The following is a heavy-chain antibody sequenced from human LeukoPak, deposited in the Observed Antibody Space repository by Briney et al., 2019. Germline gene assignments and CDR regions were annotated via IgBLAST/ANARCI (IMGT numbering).Heavy chain of an antibody. D-gene: IGHD1-26*01. CDR3: AREGRPSGSPDAFDI. CDR2: IYYSGST. J-gene: IGHJ3*02. Sequence: SETLSLTCTVSGGSISSGSYYWGWIRQPPGKGLEWIGSIYYSGSTYYNPSLKSRVTISVDTSKNQFSLKLSSVTAADTAVYYCAREGRPSGSPDAFDIWGQGTMVTVSS. V-gene: IGHV4-39*07. CDR1: GGSISSGSYY.